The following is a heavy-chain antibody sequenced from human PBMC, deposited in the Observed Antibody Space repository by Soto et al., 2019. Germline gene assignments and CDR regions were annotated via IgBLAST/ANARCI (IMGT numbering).Heavy chain of an antibody. CDR3: ARSFMVPVDFFDY. J-gene: IGHJ4*02. D-gene: IGHD3-10*01. V-gene: IGHV4-59*11. CDR2: IYDSGST. Sequence: SETLSLTCSVSGYSLKNHYWAWIRHSPGKGLEWIGNIYDSGSTNYSPALKSRVSMSVDTSKNLFSLKMNSVTAADTAVYYCARSFMVPVDFFDYWGQGTLVTVS. CDR1: GYSLKNHY.